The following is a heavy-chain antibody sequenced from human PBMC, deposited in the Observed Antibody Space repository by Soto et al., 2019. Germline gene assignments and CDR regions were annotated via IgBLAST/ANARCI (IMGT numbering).Heavy chain of an antibody. V-gene: IGHV1-18*04. D-gene: IGHD4-17*01. CDR1: GYTFTSYG. CDR2: ISAYNGNT. CDR3: ARDSYGDYANYYYYGMDV. J-gene: IGHJ6*02. Sequence: SVKVSCKASGYTFTSYGISWVRQAPRQGLEWMGWISAYNGNTNYAQKLQGRVTMTTDTSTSTAYMELRSLRSDDTAVYYCARDSYGDYANYYYYGMDVWGQGTTVTASS.